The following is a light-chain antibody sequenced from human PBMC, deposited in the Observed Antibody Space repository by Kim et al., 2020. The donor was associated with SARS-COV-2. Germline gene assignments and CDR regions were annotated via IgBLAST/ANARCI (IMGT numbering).Light chain of an antibody. J-gene: IGLJ1*01. Sequence: QAVVTQPPSVSAAPGQKVTFSCSGSSSNIGNNYVSWYQQLPGTAPKLLIYDNNKRPSGIPDRFSGSKSGTSATLGITGRQTGDEADYYCGTWDSSLSSYVFGTGTKVTVL. CDR1: SSNIGNNY. V-gene: IGLV1-51*01. CDR3: GTWDSSLSSYV. CDR2: DNN.